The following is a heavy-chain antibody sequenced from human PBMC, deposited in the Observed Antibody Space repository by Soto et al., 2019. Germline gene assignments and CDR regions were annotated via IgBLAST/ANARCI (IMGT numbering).Heavy chain of an antibody. V-gene: IGHV3-43D*04. J-gene: IGHJ6*02. Sequence: GGSLRLSCAASGFTFDDYAMHWVRQAPGKGLEWVSLISWDGGSTYYADSVKGRFTISRDNSKNSLYLQMNSLRAEDTALYYCAKAGAARPNYYYYGMDVWGQGTKVTVSS. CDR3: AKAGAARPNYYYYGMDV. CDR2: ISWDGGST. CDR1: GFTFDDYA. D-gene: IGHD6-6*01.